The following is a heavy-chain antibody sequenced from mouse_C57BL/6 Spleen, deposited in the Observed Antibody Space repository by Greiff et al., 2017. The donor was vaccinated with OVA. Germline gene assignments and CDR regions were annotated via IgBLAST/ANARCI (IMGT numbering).Heavy chain of an antibody. CDR3: ARNGDYGSSPAWFAY. V-gene: IGHV2-9-1*01. Sequence: VKLVESGPGLVAPSQSLSITCTVSGFSLTSYAISWVRQPPGKGLEWLGVIWTGGGTNYNSALKSRLSISKDNSKSQVFLKMNSLQTDDTARYYCARNGDYGSSPAWFAYWGQGTLVTVSA. CDR1: GFSLTSYA. CDR2: IWTGGGT. D-gene: IGHD1-1*01. J-gene: IGHJ3*01.